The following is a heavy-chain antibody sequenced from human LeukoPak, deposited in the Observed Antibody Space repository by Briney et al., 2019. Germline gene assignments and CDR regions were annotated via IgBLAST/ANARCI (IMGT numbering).Heavy chain of an antibody. CDR1: GFSFNTFW. Sequence: PGGSLRLSCVASGFSFNTFWMHWVRQVPGKGLVWVSRISSDGRTTIYADSVKGRFTVFRDNAKNSLSLQMTSLTGEDTAVYFCARGGDYFDYWGQGALVTVSS. CDR3: ARGGDYFDY. V-gene: IGHV3-74*01. CDR2: ISSDGRTT. D-gene: IGHD1-26*01. J-gene: IGHJ4*02.